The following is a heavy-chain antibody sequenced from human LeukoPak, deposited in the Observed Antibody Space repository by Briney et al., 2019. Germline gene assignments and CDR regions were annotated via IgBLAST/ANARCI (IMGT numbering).Heavy chain of an antibody. J-gene: IGHJ4*02. CDR1: GFTFSGYG. D-gene: IGHD3-22*01. V-gene: IGHV3-48*01. CDR3: ARVLHKRNYDSSVYYGY. Sequence: GGSLRLSCAASGFTFSGYGMNWVRQAPGKGLEWVSYISSDSTTIYYADSVKGRFTISRDNAKNSLYLQMNSLRAEDTAVYYCARVLHKRNYDSSVYYGYWGQGSLVTVSS. CDR2: ISSDSTTI.